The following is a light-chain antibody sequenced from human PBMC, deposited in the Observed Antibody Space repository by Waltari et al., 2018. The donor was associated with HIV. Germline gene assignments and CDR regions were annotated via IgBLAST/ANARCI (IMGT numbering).Light chain of an antibody. V-gene: IGKV3-11*01. CDR3: QQRTNWPPSIT. CDR2: AAS. CDR1: QSVSSY. J-gene: IGKJ5*01. Sequence: EIVLTQSPATLSLSPGERATPSCRASQSVSSYLAWYQQKPGQAPRLLIYAASKRATGIPARFSGSGSGTDFTLTISSLEPEDFAVYYCQQRTNWPPSITFGQGTRLEIK.